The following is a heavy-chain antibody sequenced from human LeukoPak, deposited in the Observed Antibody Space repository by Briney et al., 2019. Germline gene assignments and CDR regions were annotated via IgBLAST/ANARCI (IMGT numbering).Heavy chain of an antibody. CDR1: GYSFNTYW. V-gene: IGHV5-51*01. CDR3: ARRYHDYSGYSRQFDY. CDR2: IYPGDSDT. D-gene: IGHD3-22*01. J-gene: IGHJ4*02. Sequence: GGSLKISCEGSGYSFNTYWIGWVRQMPGKGLGWMGIIYPGDSDTRYSPSFQGQVTISADKSISTAYLQWSSLKTSDTAMYYCARRYHDYSGYSRQFDYWGQGTLVTVSS.